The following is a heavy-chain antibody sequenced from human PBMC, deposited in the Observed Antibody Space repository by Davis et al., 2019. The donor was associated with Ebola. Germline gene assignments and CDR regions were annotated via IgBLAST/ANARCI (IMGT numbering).Heavy chain of an antibody. CDR3: ATGGSSDY. CDR2: INSDGSST. CDR1: GSTFSSYW. D-gene: IGHD2-2*01. V-gene: IGHV3-74*01. Sequence: HTGGSLRLSCAASGSTFSSYWMHWVRQAPGKVPVWVSRINSDGSSTSYADSVKGRFTISRGNAKNTLYLQMNSLRAEDTAVYYCATGGSSDYWGQGTLVTVSS. J-gene: IGHJ4*02.